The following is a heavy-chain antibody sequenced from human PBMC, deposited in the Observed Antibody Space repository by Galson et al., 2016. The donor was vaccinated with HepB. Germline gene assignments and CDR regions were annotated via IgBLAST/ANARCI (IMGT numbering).Heavy chain of an antibody. CDR1: AGTFSNYA. V-gene: IGHV1-69*13. J-gene: IGHJ4*02. CDR3: ASGSYYYDSRLYYFNY. CDR2: IVPVFGAA. D-gene: IGHD3-22*01. Sequence: SVKVSCKASAGTFSNYAITWVRQAPGQGLEWMGGIVPVFGAANYAQRFQGRVTIVADESTSIAYMELSSLRSEDTAVYYCASGSYYYDSRLYYFNYWGQGTLVTVSS.